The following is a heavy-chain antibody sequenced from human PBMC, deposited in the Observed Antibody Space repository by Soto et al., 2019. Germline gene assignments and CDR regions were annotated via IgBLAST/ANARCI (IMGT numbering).Heavy chain of an antibody. CDR1: GYTFTSYD. J-gene: IGHJ4*02. V-gene: IGHV1-8*01. CDR3: ASGKLDYVDY. Sequence: QVQLVQSGAEVKKAGASVNVSGKASGYTFTSYDITWVREATGQGLGWMGWMNPNSGNTSNAQQFQGGVTMTRNPSISTPYMELTSLRSEDTAVYVAASGKLDYVDYWGQGTLVTVSS. CDR2: MNPNSGNT.